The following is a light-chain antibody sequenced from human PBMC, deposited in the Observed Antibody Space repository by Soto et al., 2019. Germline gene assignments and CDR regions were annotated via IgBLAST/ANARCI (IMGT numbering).Light chain of an antibody. CDR3: QQYDNWPLT. CDR2: GAS. CDR1: QSIGRN. V-gene: IGKV3-15*01. J-gene: IGKJ4*01. Sequence: EIVLTQSPGTLSLSAGESATLSCRASQSIGRNFLAWFQHKPGQAPRFLIYGASTRATGIPARFSGSGSGTEFTLTISSLQSEDFAVYYCQQYDNWPLTFGGGTKVDIK.